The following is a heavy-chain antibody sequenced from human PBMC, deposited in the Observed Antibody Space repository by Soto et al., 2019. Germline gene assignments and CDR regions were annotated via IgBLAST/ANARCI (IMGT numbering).Heavy chain of an antibody. D-gene: IGHD3-3*01. V-gene: IGHV4-61*01. Sequence: QVQLQESGPGLVKPSETLSLTCTVSGGSFKSGSYSWSWIRQPPGKGLEWIGYVYHTGSTTYNPSLRIRVSISIDTSKKQFSLNQASVTAADTAMYFCARDFAYFDTWGQGNLVTVSS. CDR1: GGSFKSGSYS. J-gene: IGHJ4*02. CDR2: VYHTGST. CDR3: ARDFAYFDT.